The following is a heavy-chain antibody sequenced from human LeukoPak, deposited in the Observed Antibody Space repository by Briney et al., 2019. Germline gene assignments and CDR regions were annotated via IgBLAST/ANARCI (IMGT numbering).Heavy chain of an antibody. CDR3: ARDSDYYGFTY. V-gene: IGHV3-53*01. CDR1: GFIVSSNY. Sequence: GGSLRLSCAASGFIVSSNYMSWVRRAPGKGLEWVSVIYSGGSTYYADSVKGRFTISRDNSKNTLYLQINSPRVEDTAVYYCARDSDYYGFTYWGQGTLVSVSS. CDR2: IYSGGST. D-gene: IGHD1-26*01. J-gene: IGHJ4*02.